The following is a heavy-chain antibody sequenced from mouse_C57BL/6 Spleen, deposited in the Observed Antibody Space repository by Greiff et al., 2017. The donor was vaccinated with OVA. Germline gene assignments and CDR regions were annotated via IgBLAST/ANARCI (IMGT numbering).Heavy chain of an antibody. CDR3: ARGDGSSYDYYAMDY. CDR2: ISSGSSTI. D-gene: IGHD1-1*01. J-gene: IGHJ4*01. CDR1: GFTFSDYG. V-gene: IGHV5-17*01. Sequence: EVQLVESGGGLVKPGGSLKLSCAASGFTFSDYGMHWVRQAPEKGLEWVAYISSGSSTIYYADTVKGRFTISRDNAKNTLFLQMTSLRSEDTAMYYCARGDGSSYDYYAMDYWGQGTSVTVYS.